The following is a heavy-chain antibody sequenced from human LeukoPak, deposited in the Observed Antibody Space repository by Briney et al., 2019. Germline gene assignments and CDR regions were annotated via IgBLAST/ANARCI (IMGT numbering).Heavy chain of an antibody. CDR2: ISFDGSQK. J-gene: IGHJ4*02. Sequence: GGSLRLSCAASGFTFSNYGMHWVRQAPGKGLEWVALISFDGSQKYYADSVKGRFTISRDNSKNTLYLQMNSLRAEDTAVYYCAKGNPKYSSSPHDYWGQGTLVTVSS. CDR1: GFTFSNYG. V-gene: IGHV3-30*02. D-gene: IGHD6-6*01. CDR3: AKGNPKYSSSPHDY.